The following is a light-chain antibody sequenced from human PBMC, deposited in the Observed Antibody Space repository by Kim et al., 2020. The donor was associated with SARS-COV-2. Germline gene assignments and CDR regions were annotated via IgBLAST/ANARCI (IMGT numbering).Light chain of an antibody. CDR1: NIRSKS. J-gene: IGLJ3*02. V-gene: IGLV3-21*04. CDR2: YES. CDR3: QVWDSSSDHPV. Sequence: PRKTAESTCGGKNIRSKSVHWSQLKPGQAPVLVIYYESDRPSGIPYRFSGSNSENTATLTISRVEAGDEADYYCQVWDSSSDHPVFGGGTQLTVL.